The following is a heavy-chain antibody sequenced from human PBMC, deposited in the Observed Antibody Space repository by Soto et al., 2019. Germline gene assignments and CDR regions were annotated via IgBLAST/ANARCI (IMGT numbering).Heavy chain of an antibody. CDR2: INAGNGNT. Sequence: ASVKVSCKASGYTFTNYAMHWVRQAPGQRLEWMGWINAGNGNTKYSQKFQGRVTITRDTSASTAYMELSSLRSEDTAVYYCARGFSDFWSGYYPEHFDYWGQGTLVTVSS. D-gene: IGHD3-3*01. CDR3: ARGFSDFWSGYYPEHFDY. CDR1: GYTFTNYA. J-gene: IGHJ4*02. V-gene: IGHV1-3*01.